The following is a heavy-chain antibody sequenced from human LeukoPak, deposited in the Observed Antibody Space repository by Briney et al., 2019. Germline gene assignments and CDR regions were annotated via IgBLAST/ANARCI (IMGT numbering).Heavy chain of an antibody. J-gene: IGHJ6*02. V-gene: IGHV4-59*01. CDR2: IYYSGST. CDR3: ARVPRYSSGWRYGMDV. Sequence: SETLSLTCTVSGGSISSYYWSWTRQPPGKGLEWIGYIYYSGSTNYNPSLKSRVTISVDTSKNQFSLKLSSVTAADTAVYYCARVPRYSSGWRYGMDVWGQGTTVTVSS. CDR1: GGSISSYY. D-gene: IGHD6-19*01.